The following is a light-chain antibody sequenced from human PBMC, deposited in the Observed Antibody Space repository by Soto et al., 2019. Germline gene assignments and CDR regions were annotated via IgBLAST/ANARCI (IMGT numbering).Light chain of an antibody. CDR1: QSISSW. CDR2: DAS. J-gene: IGKJ1*01. Sequence: DIQMTQSPSTLSASVGDRVTITCLASQSISSWLAWYQQKPGKAPKLLIYDASSLESGVPSRFSGSGSGTEFTLTISSLQPDDFATYYCQQYNSYPWTFGQWTKVEIK. CDR3: QQYNSYPWT. V-gene: IGKV1-5*01.